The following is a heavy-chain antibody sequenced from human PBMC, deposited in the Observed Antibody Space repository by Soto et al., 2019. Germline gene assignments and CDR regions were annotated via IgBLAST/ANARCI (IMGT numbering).Heavy chain of an antibody. D-gene: IGHD4-17*01. CDR3: ARTADVYGDYEDYFDY. CDR2: INAGNGNT. Sequence: ASVKVSCKASGSTFSSYAISWVRQAPGQGLEWMGWINAGNGNTKYSQKFQGRVTITRDTSASTAYMELSSLRSEDTAVYYCARTADVYGDYEDYFDYWGQGTLVTVSS. V-gene: IGHV1-3*01. J-gene: IGHJ4*02. CDR1: GSTFSSYA.